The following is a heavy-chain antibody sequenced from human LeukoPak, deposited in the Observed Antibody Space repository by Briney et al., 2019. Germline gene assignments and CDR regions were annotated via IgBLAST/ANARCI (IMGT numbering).Heavy chain of an antibody. J-gene: IGHJ5*02. D-gene: IGHD3-22*01. CDR2: ISAYNGKT. CDR1: GYTFTNYG. V-gene: IGHV1-18*01. Sequence: EASVKVSCKASGYTFTNYGISWVRQASGQGLEWMGWISAYNGKTSYAQKVQGRVTMTTDTSTSTAYMELRSLRSDDTAVYYCAREERKWVTMIGNNWFDPWGQGTLVTVSS. CDR3: AREERKWVTMIGNNWFDP.